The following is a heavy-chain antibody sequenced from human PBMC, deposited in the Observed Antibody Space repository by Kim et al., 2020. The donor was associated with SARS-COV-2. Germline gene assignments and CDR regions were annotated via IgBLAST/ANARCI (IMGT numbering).Heavy chain of an antibody. V-gene: IGHV4-59*01. CDR3: AREYSSSSFDY. CDR2: IYYSGST. J-gene: IGHJ4*02. CDR1: GGSISTYY. D-gene: IGHD6-6*01. Sequence: SETLSLTCTVSGGSISTYYWSWIRQPPGKGLEWIGYIYYSGSTNYNPSLKSRVTISVDTSKNQFSLKLSSVTAADTAVYYCAREYSSSSFDYWGQGTLVTVSS.